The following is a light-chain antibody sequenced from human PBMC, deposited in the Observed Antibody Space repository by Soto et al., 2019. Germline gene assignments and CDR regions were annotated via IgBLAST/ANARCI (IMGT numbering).Light chain of an antibody. V-gene: IGKV1-39*01. Sequence: DIQMTQSPSSLSASVEDSVIITCXASQSISNHLNWYQQKPGKAPKLLIYAASSLQSGVPSRFSGSGSGTDFTLTISSLQPEDFVTYYCQQTYSTPITFGQGTRLEIK. CDR1: QSISNH. CDR3: QQTYSTPIT. J-gene: IGKJ5*01. CDR2: AAS.